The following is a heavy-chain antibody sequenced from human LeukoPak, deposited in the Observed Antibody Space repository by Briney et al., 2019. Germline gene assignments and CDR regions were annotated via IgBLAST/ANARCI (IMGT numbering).Heavy chain of an antibody. V-gene: IGHV1-46*01. CDR3: ARGSSSQYFRF. J-gene: IGHJ1*01. Sequence: ASVKVSCKASGYTFTSYYMHWVRQAPGQGLEWMGIINPSGGNTSYAQRFQGRVTMSTEASTNTAYMELTSLRSDDTAIYFCARGSSSQYFRFWGQGTLVTVSS. CDR1: GYTFTSYY. CDR2: INPSGGNT. D-gene: IGHD3-10*01.